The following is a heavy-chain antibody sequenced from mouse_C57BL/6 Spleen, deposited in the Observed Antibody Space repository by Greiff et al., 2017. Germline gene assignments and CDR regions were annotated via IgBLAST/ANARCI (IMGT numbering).Heavy chain of an antibody. CDR2: IYPRDGST. CDR1: GYTFTDHT. Sequence: QVQLQQSDAELVKPGASVKISCKVSGYTFTDHTIHWMKQRPEQGLEWIGYIYPRDGSTKYNEKFKGKATLTADKSSSTAYMQLNSLTSEDSAVYFCAREDFYDGYYLYFDYWGQGTTLTVSS. CDR3: AREDFYDGYYLYFDY. J-gene: IGHJ2*01. V-gene: IGHV1-78*01. D-gene: IGHD2-3*01.